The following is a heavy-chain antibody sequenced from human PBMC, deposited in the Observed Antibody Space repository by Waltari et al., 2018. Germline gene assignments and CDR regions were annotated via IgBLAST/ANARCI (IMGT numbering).Heavy chain of an antibody. CDR2: IYYSGST. D-gene: IGHD3-22*01. V-gene: IGHV4-31*03. CDR3: ARVGADYYDSSGYGDYFDY. CDR1: GGSISSGGYY. J-gene: IGHJ4*02. Sequence: QVQLQESGPGLVKPSQTLSLTCTVSGGSISSGGYYWSWIRQHPGKGLEWIGYIYYSGSTYYNPSLKSRVTISVDTSKNQFSLKLSSVTAADTAVYYCARVGADYYDSSGYGDYFDYWGQGTLVTVSS.